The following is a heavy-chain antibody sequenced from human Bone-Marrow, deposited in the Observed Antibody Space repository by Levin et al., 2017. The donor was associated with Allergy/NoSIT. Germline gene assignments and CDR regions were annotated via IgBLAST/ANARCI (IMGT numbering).Heavy chain of an antibody. J-gene: IGHJ4*02. Sequence: LSLPCAASGFPFRSDGMHWVRQAPGKGLEWVAFISYDANTIYYGDSVRGRFTISRDNSKNTLYLQMNSLRAEDTAVYYCAKDMASRWSLDYWGQGTLVTVSS. V-gene: IGHV3-30*18. CDR1: GFPFRSDG. CDR2: ISYDANTI. CDR3: AKDMASRWSLDY. D-gene: IGHD4-23*01.